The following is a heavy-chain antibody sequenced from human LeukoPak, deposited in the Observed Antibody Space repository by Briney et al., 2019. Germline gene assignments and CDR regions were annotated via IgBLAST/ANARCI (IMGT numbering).Heavy chain of an antibody. CDR1: GYTFTSYG. CDR3: ARDNVVVPAAIGGPLDY. J-gene: IGHJ4*02. Sequence: ASVKVSCKASGYTFTSYGISWVRQAPGQGLEWMGWISAYNGNTNYAQKLQGRVTMTTDTSTSTAHMELRSLRSDDTAVYYCARDNVVVPAAIGGPLDYWGQGTLVTVSS. CDR2: ISAYNGNT. D-gene: IGHD2-2*02. V-gene: IGHV1-18*01.